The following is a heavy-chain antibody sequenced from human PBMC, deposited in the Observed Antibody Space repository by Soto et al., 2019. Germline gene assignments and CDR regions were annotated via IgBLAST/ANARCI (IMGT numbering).Heavy chain of an antibody. CDR1: GFPFISYA. J-gene: IGHJ4*02. CDR2: ISYNGSNK. Sequence: WWSLRLSCAASGFPFISYAMHWVRQAPGKGLEWVAVISYNGSNKYYADSVKGRFTISRDTSKNTLYLQMNSLRAEDTAVYYCARDLTVTTPGDYWGRGTLVTVSS. CDR3: ARDLTVTTPGDY. V-gene: IGHV3-30-3*01. D-gene: IGHD4-17*01.